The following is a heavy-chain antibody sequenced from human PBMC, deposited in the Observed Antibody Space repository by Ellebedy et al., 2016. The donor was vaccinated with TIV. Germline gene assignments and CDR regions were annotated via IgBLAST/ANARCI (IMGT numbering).Heavy chain of an antibody. V-gene: IGHV5-51*01. D-gene: IGHD1-1*01. CDR1: GYSFTSYW. CDR3: AIQLIYPYALDI. CDR2: IHPGNSET. J-gene: IGHJ3*02. Sequence: GESLKISCKGSGYSFTSYWIAWVRQSPGRGLEWMGVIHPGNSETGYTPSFRGRVTFSVDRSTGTAFLQWNSLKASDTAMYYCAIQLIYPYALDIWGQGTMVTVSS.